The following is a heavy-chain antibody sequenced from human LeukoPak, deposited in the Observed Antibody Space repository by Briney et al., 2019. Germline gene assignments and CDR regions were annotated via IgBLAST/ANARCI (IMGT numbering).Heavy chain of an antibody. V-gene: IGHV3-48*03. Sequence: GGSLRLSCAASGFTFSSYEMNWVRQAPGKGLEWVSYISSSGSTIYYADSVKGRFTISRDNAKNSLYLQMNSLRAEDTGVYYCARTGRGYDFWSGSFYYMDVWGKGTTVTVSS. CDR1: GFTFSSYE. CDR2: ISSSGSTI. D-gene: IGHD3-3*01. J-gene: IGHJ6*03. CDR3: ARTGRGYDFWSGSFYYMDV.